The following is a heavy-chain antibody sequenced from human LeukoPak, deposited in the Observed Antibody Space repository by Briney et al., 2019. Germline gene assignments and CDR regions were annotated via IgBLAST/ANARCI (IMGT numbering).Heavy chain of an antibody. CDR2: ITDSGDVT. Sequence: GGSLRLSCAASGFTFRGYAMAWVRQAPGKGLEWVSTITDSGDVTYYTDSVKGRFTISRDNSKNTLYLQMHSLTAEDTALYFCAKGQTGAPSFYYFFYLDGWGKGSAVIVSS. CDR3: AKGQTGAPSFYYFFYLDG. CDR1: GFTFRGYA. J-gene: IGHJ6*03. D-gene: IGHD2-8*02. V-gene: IGHV3-23*01.